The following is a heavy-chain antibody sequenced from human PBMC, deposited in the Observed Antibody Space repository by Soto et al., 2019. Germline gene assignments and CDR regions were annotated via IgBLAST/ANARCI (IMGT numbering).Heavy chain of an antibody. CDR3: ARGGWGSSWYSAFDI. CDR1: GYTFTSYA. V-gene: IGHV1-3*01. J-gene: IGHJ3*02. Sequence: ASVKVSCKAFGYTFTSYAIHWVRQAPGQRLERMGWINAGNGNTKYSQKFQGRVTMTRDTSTSTVYMELSSLRSEDTAVYYCARGGWGSSWYSAFDIWGQGTMVTVSS. CDR2: INAGNGNT. D-gene: IGHD6-13*01.